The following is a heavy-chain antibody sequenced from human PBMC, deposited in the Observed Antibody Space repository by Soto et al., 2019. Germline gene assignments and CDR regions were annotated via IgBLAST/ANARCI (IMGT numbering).Heavy chain of an antibody. Sequence: PGESLKISCKGSGYIFTSYWISWVRQMPGKGLEWMGRIDPSDSYTKYSPSFQGHVTISADKSSSTAYLQWSSLKASDTAMYYCARGRYNVLDVWGQGTTVTVSS. CDR3: ARGRYNVLDV. D-gene: IGHD1-26*01. CDR2: IDPSDSYT. V-gene: IGHV5-10-1*01. CDR1: GYIFTSYW. J-gene: IGHJ6*02.